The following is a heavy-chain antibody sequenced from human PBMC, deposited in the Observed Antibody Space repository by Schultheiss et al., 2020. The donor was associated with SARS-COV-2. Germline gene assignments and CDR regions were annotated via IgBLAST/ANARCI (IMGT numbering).Heavy chain of an antibody. Sequence: GESLKISCAASGFTFSTYAMSWVRQAPGKGLEWVSTISGGGGSTYYADSVKGRFTISRDNSKNTLYLQMNSLRAEDTAVYYCAKLTRYSSGCPDYWGQGTLVTVSS. CDR3: AKLTRYSSGCPDY. J-gene: IGHJ4*02. CDR2: ISGGGGST. CDR1: GFTFSTYA. D-gene: IGHD6-19*01. V-gene: IGHV3-23*01.